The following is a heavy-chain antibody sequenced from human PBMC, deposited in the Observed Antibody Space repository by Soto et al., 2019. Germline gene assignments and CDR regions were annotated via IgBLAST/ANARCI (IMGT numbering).Heavy chain of an antibody. CDR3: ALDESDDYVWGSYRS. J-gene: IGHJ5*02. V-gene: IGHV1-69*13. CDR2: IIPSSDTP. Sequence: ASVKVSCKASGGTFSNYGISWVRQAPGQGLEWMGGIIPSSDTPNYAQKFQGRVIITADESTSTAYMDLSSLRTDDTAVYYCALDESDDYVWGSYRSWGQGTQVTVSS. CDR1: GGTFSNYG. D-gene: IGHD3-16*02.